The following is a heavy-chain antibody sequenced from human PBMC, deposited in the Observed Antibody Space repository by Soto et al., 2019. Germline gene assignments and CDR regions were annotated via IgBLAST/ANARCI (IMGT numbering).Heavy chain of an antibody. Sequence: QLQLQESGPGLVKPSETLSLTCTVSGGSISSSSYYWGWIRQPPGKGLEWIGSIYYSGSTYYNPSLTIRVTISVDTSKNQFALQLGSVTAADAAVYYCGGGTATAYEDYYYYYGMDVWGQGTTVTVSS. CDR3: GGGTATAYEDYYYYYGMDV. CDR1: GGSISSSSYY. V-gene: IGHV4-39*01. J-gene: IGHJ6*02. CDR2: IYYSGST. D-gene: IGHD2-21*02.